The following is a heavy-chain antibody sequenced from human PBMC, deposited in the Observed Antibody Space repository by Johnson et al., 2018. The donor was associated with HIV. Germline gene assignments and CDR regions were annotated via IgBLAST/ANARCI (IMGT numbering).Heavy chain of an antibody. CDR2: IKQAGSEK. D-gene: IGHD6-13*01. CDR1: GFTFDDDG. V-gene: IGHV3-7*01. Sequence: VQLVESGGGVVRPGGSLRLSCAASGFTFDDDGMSWVRQAPGKGLEWVANIKQAGSEKYYVDSVKGRFTISRDNAKNSLYLQMNSLRAEDTAVYYCARDSAAAGLDAFDIWGQGTMVTVSS. CDR3: ARDSAAAGLDAFDI. J-gene: IGHJ3*02.